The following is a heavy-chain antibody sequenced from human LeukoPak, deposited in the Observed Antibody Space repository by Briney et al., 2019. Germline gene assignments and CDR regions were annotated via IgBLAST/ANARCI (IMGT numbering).Heavy chain of an antibody. D-gene: IGHD3-22*01. CDR3: ARASDSNLNWFDP. CDR1: GFTFSSYA. V-gene: IGHV3-7*01. CDR2: IKQDGSEK. Sequence: GGSLRLSCAASGFTFSSYAMSWVRQAPGKGLEWVANIKQDGSEKYYVDSVKGRFTISRDNAKNSLYLQMNSLRAEDTAVYYCARASDSNLNWFDPWGQGTLVTVSS. J-gene: IGHJ5*02.